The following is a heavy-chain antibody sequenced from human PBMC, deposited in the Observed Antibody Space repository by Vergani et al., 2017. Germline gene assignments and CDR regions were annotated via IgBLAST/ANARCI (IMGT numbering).Heavy chain of an antibody. V-gene: IGHV1-2*02. J-gene: IGHJ6*03. CDR2: INPNSGGT. D-gene: IGHD5-24*01. Sequence: QVQLVQSGAEVKKPGASVKVSCKASGYTFTGYYMHWVRQAPGQGLEWMGWINPNSGGTNYAQKIQGRVTMTRDTSISTAYMELGRLGSDDTAVYYCARDMGLELATIKDDYYYYMDVWGKGTTVTVSS. CDR1: GYTFTGYY. CDR3: ARDMGLELATIKDDYYYYMDV.